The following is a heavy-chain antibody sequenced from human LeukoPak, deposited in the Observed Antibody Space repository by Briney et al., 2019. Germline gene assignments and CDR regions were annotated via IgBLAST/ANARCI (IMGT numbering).Heavy chain of an antibody. J-gene: IGHJ4*02. D-gene: IGHD3-22*01. CDR2: IYTSGST. CDR1: GGSISSSSYY. V-gene: IGHV4-61*02. CDR3: ARASYSYDINGWVPFDY. Sequence: SETLSLTCTVSGGSISSSSYYWGWIRQPAGKGLEWIGRIYTSGSTNYNPSLKSRVTISVDTSKNQFSLRLSSVTAADTAVYYCARASYSYDINGWVPFDYWGQGTLVTVSS.